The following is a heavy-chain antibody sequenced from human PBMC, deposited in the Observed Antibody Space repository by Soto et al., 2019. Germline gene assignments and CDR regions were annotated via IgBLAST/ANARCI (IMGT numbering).Heavy chain of an antibody. CDR3: AKDGPKDYDCWSLTQAGRQYYYNCGKDV. V-gene: IGHV3-23*01. Sequence: PGGSLRLSCAASGFTFSSYAMSWVRQAPGKGLEWVSAISGSGGSTYYADSVKGRFTISRDNSKNTLYLQMNSLRAEDTAVYYCAKDGPKDYDCWSLTQAGRQYYYNCGKDVWGQGTTVTVSS. CDR2: ISGSGGST. CDR1: GFTFSSYA. D-gene: IGHD3-3*01. J-gene: IGHJ6*02.